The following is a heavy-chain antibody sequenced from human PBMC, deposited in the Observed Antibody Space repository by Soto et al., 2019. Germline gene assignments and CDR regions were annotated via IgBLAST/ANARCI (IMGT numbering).Heavy chain of an antibody. CDR2: INPNSGGT. Sequence: ASVKVSCMPSGYSFTVYYMHWVRQAPGQGLEWMGWINPNSGGTNYAQKFQGWVTMTRDTSISTAYMELSRLRSDDTAVYYCARADSYYYYDMDVWGKGTTVTVSS. J-gene: IGHJ6*03. D-gene: IGHD3-22*01. CDR3: ARADSYYYYDMDV. CDR1: GYSFTVYY. V-gene: IGHV1-2*04.